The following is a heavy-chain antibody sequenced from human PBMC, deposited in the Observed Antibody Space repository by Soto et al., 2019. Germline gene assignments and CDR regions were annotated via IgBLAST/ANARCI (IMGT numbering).Heavy chain of an antibody. D-gene: IGHD6-19*01. V-gene: IGHV3-23*01. CDR2: VSGGGATT. CDR3: AKQAGYSSDPFDY. Sequence: EVQLLESGGGLVQPGGSLRLSCAASGFTFSYYSMSWVRQTPATGLEWVSGVSGGGATTYYADSVKGRFTISRDNSKNTLYLQINSPRAEDTAVYYCAKQAGYSSDPFDYWGQGTLVTVSS. J-gene: IGHJ4*02. CDR1: GFTFSYYS.